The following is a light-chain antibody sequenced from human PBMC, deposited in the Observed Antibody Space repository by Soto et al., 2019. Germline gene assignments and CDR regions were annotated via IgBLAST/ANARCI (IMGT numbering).Light chain of an antibody. Sequence: QSVLTQPASVSGSPGQSITISCTGTSSDVGGYNYVSRYQQHPGKAPKLMIYEVSNRPLGVSNRFSGSKSGNTASLTISGLQAEDEADYYCTSYTSSSTLDVFGTGTKVTV. V-gene: IGLV2-14*01. CDR2: EVS. CDR3: TSYTSSSTLDV. CDR1: SSDVGGYNY. J-gene: IGLJ1*01.